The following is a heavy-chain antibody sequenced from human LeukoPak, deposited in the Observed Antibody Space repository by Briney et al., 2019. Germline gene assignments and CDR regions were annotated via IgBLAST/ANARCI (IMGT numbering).Heavy chain of an antibody. CDR2: ISGSGGST. CDR1: GFTFSSYA. D-gene: IGHD2-2*01. CDR3: AKDPIRYCSSTSCYRCGMDV. Sequence: PGGSLRLSCAASGFTFSSYAMSWVRQAPGRGLEWVSAISGSGGSTYYADSVKGRFTISRDNSKNTLYLQMNSLRAEDTAVYYCAKDPIRYCSSTSCYRCGMDVWGQGTTVTVSS. J-gene: IGHJ6*02. V-gene: IGHV3-23*01.